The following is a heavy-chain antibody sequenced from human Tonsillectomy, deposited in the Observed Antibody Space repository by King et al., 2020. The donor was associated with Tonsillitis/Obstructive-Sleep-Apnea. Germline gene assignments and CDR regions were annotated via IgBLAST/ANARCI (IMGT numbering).Heavy chain of an antibody. J-gene: IGHJ2*01. CDR3: ARHWGAVTTFYWYFDL. Sequence: VQLVESGAEVKKPGESLKISCKGSGYSFTSYWIGWVRQMPGKGLEWMGIIYPGDSDTRYSPSFQGQVTISADKSISTAYLQWSSLKASDTAMYYCARHWGAVTTFYWYFDLWGRGTLVTVSS. CDR1: GYSFTSYW. CDR2: IYPGDSDT. D-gene: IGHD4-17*01. V-gene: IGHV5-51*01.